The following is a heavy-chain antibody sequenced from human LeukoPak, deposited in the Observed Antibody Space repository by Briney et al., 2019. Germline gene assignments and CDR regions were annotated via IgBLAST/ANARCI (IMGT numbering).Heavy chain of an antibody. D-gene: IGHD3-10*01. J-gene: IGHJ5*02. CDR1: GGSISSGGYS. V-gene: IGHV4-30-2*01. CDR2: LHHSGST. Sequence: SQTLSLTCAVSGGSISSGGYSWSWIRQPPGQGLEWIGFLHHSGSTFYNPSLKNRVTISVDRSKNQFSLKLSSVTAADTAVYYCATNFYGSGGFDPWGRGTLVTVSS. CDR3: ATNFYGSGGFDP.